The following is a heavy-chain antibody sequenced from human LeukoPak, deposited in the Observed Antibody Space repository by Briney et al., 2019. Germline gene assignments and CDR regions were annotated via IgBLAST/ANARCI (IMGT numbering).Heavy chain of an antibody. CDR3: ARDSDILTGYSLGYFDY. Sequence: ASETLSLTCTVSGGSISSCYWSWIRQPPGKGLEWIGYIYYSGSTNYNPSLKSRVPISVDTSKNQFSLKLSSVTAADTAVYYCARDSDILTGYSLGYFDYWGQGTLVTVSS. V-gene: IGHV4-59*01. CDR2: IYYSGST. D-gene: IGHD3-9*01. CDR1: GGSISSCY. J-gene: IGHJ4*02.